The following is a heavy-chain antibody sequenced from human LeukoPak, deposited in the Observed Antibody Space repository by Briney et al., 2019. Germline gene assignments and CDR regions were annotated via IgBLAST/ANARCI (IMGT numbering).Heavy chain of an antibody. J-gene: IGHJ4*02. CDR1: GFTVSSNY. V-gene: IGHV3-66*01. CDR2: IYSGGST. Sequence: GGSLRLSCAASGFTVSSNYMSWVRQAPGKGLEWVSVIYSGGSTYYADSVKGRFTISRDNPKNTLYLQMNSLRAEDTAVYYCATYGSGSPFDYWGQGTLVTVSS. CDR3: ATYGSGSPFDY. D-gene: IGHD3-10*01.